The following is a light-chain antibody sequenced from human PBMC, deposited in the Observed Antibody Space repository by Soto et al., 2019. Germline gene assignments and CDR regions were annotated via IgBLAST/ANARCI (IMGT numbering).Light chain of an antibody. CDR2: AAS. V-gene: IGKV1-8*01. CDR1: QGISSY. Sequence: AIRMTQSPSSFPASTGDRVTITCRASQGISSYLAWYQQKPGKAPKLLIYAASTLQSGVPSRFSGSGSGTDFTLTISCLQSEDFATYYCQQYYDYLWTFGQGTKVEIK. CDR3: QQYYDYLWT. J-gene: IGKJ1*01.